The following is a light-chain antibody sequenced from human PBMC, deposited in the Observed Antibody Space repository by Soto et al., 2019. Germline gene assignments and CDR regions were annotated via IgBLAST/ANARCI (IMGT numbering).Light chain of an antibody. CDR2: DVS. J-gene: IGLJ1*01. V-gene: IGLV2-14*01. Sequence: HSVLTQPASVSGSPGQSITISCTGTSRDVGGYNYVSWYQQRPGKAPKLMIYDVSNRPSGVSNRFSGSKSGNTASLTISGLQAEDEADYYCSSYTSSSTLYVFGTETKVTVL. CDR1: SRDVGGYNY. CDR3: SSYTSSSTLYV.